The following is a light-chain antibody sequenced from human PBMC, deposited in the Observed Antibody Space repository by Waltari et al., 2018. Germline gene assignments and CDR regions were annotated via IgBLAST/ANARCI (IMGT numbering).Light chain of an antibody. Sequence: DIQMTHSPSPVSASVGHTVTTTCRASQSISAWLTWYQQKPRKAPNLLISAAFNLQSGVPSRFSGSRSGTDFSLTISSLQPEDFATYYCQQYKTVPFAFGQGTKVEVK. CDR2: AAF. CDR1: QSISAW. V-gene: IGKV1D-12*01. J-gene: IGKJ1*01. CDR3: QQYKTVPFA.